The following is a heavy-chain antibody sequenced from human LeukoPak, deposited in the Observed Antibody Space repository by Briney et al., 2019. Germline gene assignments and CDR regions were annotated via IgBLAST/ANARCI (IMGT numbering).Heavy chain of an antibody. Sequence: SETLSLTCTVSGGSFSGYYWSWIRQPPGKGLEWIGEINHSGSTNYNPSLKSRVTISVDTSKNQFSLKLSSVTAADTAVYYCARRPNSGYGSGSYYNYWGQGTLVTVSS. V-gene: IGHV4-34*01. CDR2: INHSGST. CDR1: GGSFSGYY. D-gene: IGHD3-10*01. J-gene: IGHJ4*02. CDR3: ARRPNSGYGSGSYYNY.